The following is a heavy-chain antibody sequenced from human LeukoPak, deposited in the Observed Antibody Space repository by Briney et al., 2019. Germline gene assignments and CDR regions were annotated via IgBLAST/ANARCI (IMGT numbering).Heavy chain of an antibody. D-gene: IGHD6-13*01. J-gene: IGHJ6*02. CDR2: IYTSGST. CDR1: GGSISSYY. CDR3: AREGGEYSSSWYYYYYGMDV. V-gene: IGHV4-4*07. Sequence: PSETLSLTCTVSGGSISSYYRSWIRQPAGKGLEWIGRIYTSGSTNYNPSLKSRVTMSVDTSKNQFSLKLSSVTAADTAVYYCAREGGEYSSSWYYYYYGMDVWGQGTTVTVSS.